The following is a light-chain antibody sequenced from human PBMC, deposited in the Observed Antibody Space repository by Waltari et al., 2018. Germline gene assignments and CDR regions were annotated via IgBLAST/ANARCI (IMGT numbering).Light chain of an antibody. V-gene: IGLV3-1*01. CDR2: QDN. CDR3: QAWDTTTGV. J-gene: IGLJ2*01. CDR1: KLGDKH. Sequence: SFELTQPTSVSVSPGQTASITCSGDKLGDKHVCWYKQKPGQSPVAVIYQDNSRPSGIPERFSGSNSGNTATLTISGTQAMDEADYFCQAWDTTTGVFGGGTKLTVL.